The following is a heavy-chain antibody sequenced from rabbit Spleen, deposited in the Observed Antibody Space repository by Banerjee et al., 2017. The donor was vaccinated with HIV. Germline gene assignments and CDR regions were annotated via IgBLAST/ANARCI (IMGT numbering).Heavy chain of an antibody. CDR1: GFSFSGRYW. V-gene: IGHV1S45*01. D-gene: IGHD4-1*01. Sequence: QEQLEESGGDLVKPGASLTLTCTASGFSFSGRYWICWVRQAPGKGPEWIACIHDTNNGATYYASWAKGRFTISKTSSTTVTLQMTSLTVADTATYFCARYPDSGGHFNLWGQGTLVTVS. CDR2: IHDTNNGAT. CDR3: ARYPDSGGHFNL. J-gene: IGHJ4*01.